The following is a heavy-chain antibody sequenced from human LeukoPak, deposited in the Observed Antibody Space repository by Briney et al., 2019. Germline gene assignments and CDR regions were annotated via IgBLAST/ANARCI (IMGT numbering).Heavy chain of an antibody. J-gene: IGHJ4*02. D-gene: IGHD5-18*01. CDR1: GFTFSSYS. Sequence: PGGSLRLSCAASGFTFSSYSMNWVRQAPGKGLEWVSSISSSSSYIYYADSVKGRFTISRDNAKNSLYLQMNSLRAEDMAVYYCAREAMGGTDYWGQGTLVTVSS. V-gene: IGHV3-21*01. CDR2: ISSSSSYI. CDR3: AREAMGGTDY.